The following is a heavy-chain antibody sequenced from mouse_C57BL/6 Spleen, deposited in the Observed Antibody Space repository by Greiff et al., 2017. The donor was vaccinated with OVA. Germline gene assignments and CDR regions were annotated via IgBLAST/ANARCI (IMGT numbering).Heavy chain of an antibody. CDR1: GYAFSSSW. Sequence: QVQLQQSGPELVKPGASVKISCKASGYAFSSSWMNWVKQRPGQGLEWIGRIYPGDGDTNYNGKFKGKATLTADKSSSTAYMQLSSLTSEDSAVYFCARYYSNYVGAMDYWGQGTSVTVSS. CDR3: ARYYSNYVGAMDY. D-gene: IGHD2-5*01. J-gene: IGHJ4*01. CDR2: IYPGDGDT. V-gene: IGHV1-82*01.